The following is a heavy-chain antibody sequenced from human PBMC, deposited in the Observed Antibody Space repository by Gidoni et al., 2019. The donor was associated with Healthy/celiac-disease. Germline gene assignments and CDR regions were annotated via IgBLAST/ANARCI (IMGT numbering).Heavy chain of an antibody. Sequence: EVQLVESGGGLVQPGGSLRLSCSASGFTFRSYSMIWVLQAPGKGLEWVSYISSSSSTIYYADSVKGRFTISRDNAKNSLYLQMNSLRDEDTAVYYCARAGVTYYYGSGSYYNPDTYYFDYWGQGTLVTVSS. CDR3: ARAGVTYYYGSGSYYNPDTYYFDY. D-gene: IGHD3-10*01. CDR1: GFTFRSYS. V-gene: IGHV3-48*02. J-gene: IGHJ4*02. CDR2: ISSSSSTI.